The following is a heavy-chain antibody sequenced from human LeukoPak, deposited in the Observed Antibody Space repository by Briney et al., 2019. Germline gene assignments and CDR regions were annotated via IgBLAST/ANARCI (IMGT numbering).Heavy chain of an antibody. CDR3: ARHTTVVPPHYFDY. CDR2: IYYSGST. D-gene: IGHD4-23*01. J-gene: IGHJ4*02. Sequence: SETLSLTCTVSGGSISSSSYYWGWIRQPPGKGLEWIGSIYYSGSTYYNPSLKSRVTISVDTSKNQFSLKLSSVTAADTAMYYCARHTTVVPPHYFDYWGQGTLVTVSS. CDR1: GGSISSSSYY. V-gene: IGHV4-39*07.